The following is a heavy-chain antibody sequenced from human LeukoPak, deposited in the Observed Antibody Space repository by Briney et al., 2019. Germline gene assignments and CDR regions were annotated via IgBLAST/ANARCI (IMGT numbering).Heavy chain of an antibody. CDR1: GGSISSSSYY. CDR2: IYYSGST. D-gene: IGHD3-22*01. V-gene: IGHV4-39*01. CDR3: ASGKKYYYDSSGYYFYYYFDC. Sequence: PSETLSLTCTVSGGSISSSSYYWGWIRQPPGKGLEWIGSIYYSGSTYYNPSLKSRVTISVDTSKNQFSLKLSSVTAADTAVYYCASGKKYYYDSSGYYFYYYFDCWGQGTLVTVSS. J-gene: IGHJ4*02.